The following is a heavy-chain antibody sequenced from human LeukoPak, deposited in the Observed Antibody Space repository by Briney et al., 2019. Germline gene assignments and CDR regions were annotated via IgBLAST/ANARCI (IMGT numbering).Heavy chain of an antibody. V-gene: IGHV3-30*02. CDR1: GFTFSSYG. Sequence: PGGSLRLSCAASGFTFSSYGMHWVRQAPGKGLECVAFIRYDGSNKYYADSVKGRFTISRDNSKNTLYLQMNSLRAEDTAVYYCAKDARPINWHDWFDPWGQGTLVTVSS. CDR3: AKDARPINWHDWFDP. CDR2: IRYDGSNK. J-gene: IGHJ5*02. D-gene: IGHD1-20*01.